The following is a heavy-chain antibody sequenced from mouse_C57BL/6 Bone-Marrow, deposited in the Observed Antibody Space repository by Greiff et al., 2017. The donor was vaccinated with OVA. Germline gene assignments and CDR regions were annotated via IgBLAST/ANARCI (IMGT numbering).Heavy chain of an antibody. D-gene: IGHD3-2*02. CDR3: ARQLRYFDY. Sequence: EVKLVESGGDLVKPGGSLKLSCAASGFTFSSSGMSWVRQTPDKRLEWVATISSGGSYTYYPDRVKGRFTITSDNANNTLYLLMSSLKSEDTAMYYCARQLRYFDYWGQGTTLTVSS. J-gene: IGHJ2*01. V-gene: IGHV5-6*01. CDR1: GFTFSSSG. CDR2: ISSGGSYT.